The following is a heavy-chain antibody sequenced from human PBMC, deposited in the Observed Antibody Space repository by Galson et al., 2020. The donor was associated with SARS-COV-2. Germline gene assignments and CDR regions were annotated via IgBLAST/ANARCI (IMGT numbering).Heavy chain of an antibody. D-gene: IGHD6-19*01. CDR1: GDSISSYY. CDR2: IYYSGST. J-gene: IGHJ5*02. V-gene: IGHV4-59*01. Sequence: ASETLSLTCTVSGDSISSYYWSWIRQPPGKGLEWIGYIYYSGSTNNNPSLKSRVTISVDTSKNQFSLKLSSVTAADTAVYYCAILSTYSSGWYGWFYPWGQGTLVTVS. CDR3: AILSTYSSGWYGWFYP.